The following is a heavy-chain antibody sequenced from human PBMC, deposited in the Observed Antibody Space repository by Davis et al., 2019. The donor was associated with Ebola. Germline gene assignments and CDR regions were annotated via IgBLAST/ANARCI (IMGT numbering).Heavy chain of an antibody. J-gene: IGHJ6*02. Sequence: PSETLSLTCTVSGGSVSSGSYYWSWIRQPPGKGLEWIGYIYYSGSTNYNPSLKSRVTISVDTSKNQFSLKLSSVTAADTAVYYCARDGSSYWASVNGLGGDGMDVWGQGTTVTVSS. CDR2: IYYSGST. CDR3: ARDGSSYWASVNGLGGDGMDV. V-gene: IGHV4-61*01. CDR1: GGSVSSGSYY. D-gene: IGHD2-15*01.